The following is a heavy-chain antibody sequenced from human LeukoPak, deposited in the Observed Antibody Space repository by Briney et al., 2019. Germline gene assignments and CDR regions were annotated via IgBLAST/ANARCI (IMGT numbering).Heavy chain of an antibody. CDR1: GGSISSGGYY. V-gene: IGHV4-31*03. J-gene: IGHJ6*02. CDR2: IYYSGST. CDR3: ARDPIVVVPAARGVDYYYYGMDV. D-gene: IGHD2-2*01. Sequence: PSETLSLTCTVSGGSISSGGYYWSWIRQHPGKGLEWIGYIYYSGSTYYNPSLKSRVTISVDTSKNQFSLKLSSVTAADTAVYYCARDPIVVVPAARGVDYYYYGMDVWGQGTTVTVSS.